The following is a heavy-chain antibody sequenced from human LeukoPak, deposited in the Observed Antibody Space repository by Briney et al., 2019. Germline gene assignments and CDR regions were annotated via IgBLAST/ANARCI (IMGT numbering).Heavy chain of an antibody. CDR1: GGSISSYY. J-gene: IGHJ4*02. V-gene: IGHV4-59*01. CDR3: ARVVDTAMAFDY. D-gene: IGHD5-18*01. CDR2: IYYCGST. Sequence: SETLSLTCIGSGGSISSYYWSWLRQPPGKGREGIGYIYYCGSTNYNPSLKSRVTISVDTSKDQFSLKLSSLTAADTAVYYCARVVDTAMAFDYWGQGTLVTVSS.